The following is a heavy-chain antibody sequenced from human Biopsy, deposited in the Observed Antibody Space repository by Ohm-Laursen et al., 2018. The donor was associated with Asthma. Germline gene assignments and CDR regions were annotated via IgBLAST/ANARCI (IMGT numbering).Heavy chain of an antibody. Sequence: TLSLTCGVSGDSIDSGDYSWTWIRQSPGGGLEWIGYIYRNGDTYYNPTLKNRVTISIDRSKNQFSLRLRSVTAADTAVYYCARGWNCGGDCYSLDYWGQGTLVTVSS. CDR1: GDSIDSGDYS. J-gene: IGHJ4*02. V-gene: IGHV4-30-2*06. D-gene: IGHD2-21*02. CDR2: IYRNGDT. CDR3: ARGWNCGGDCYSLDY.